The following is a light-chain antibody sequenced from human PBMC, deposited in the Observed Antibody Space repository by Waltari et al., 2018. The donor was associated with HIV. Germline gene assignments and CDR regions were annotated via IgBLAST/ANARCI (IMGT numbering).Light chain of an antibody. CDR2: EVC. CDR3: CAYAGSTTYVI. J-gene: IGLJ2*01. CDR1: SSDVGGYHL. Sequence: QSALTQPASVSGSPGQSITISCTGTSSDVGGYHLVSWYQQHPGKAPKLMIYEVCKRPSGVSNRFSGSKSGNTASLTISGLQAEDEADYYCCAYAGSTTYVIFGGGTKLTVL. V-gene: IGLV2-23*02.